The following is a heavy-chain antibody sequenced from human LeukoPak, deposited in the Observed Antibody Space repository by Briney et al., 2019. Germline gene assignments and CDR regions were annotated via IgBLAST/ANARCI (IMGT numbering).Heavy chain of an antibody. CDR2: ISGGGDKT. CDR1: GFTFSNYV. V-gene: IGHV3-23*01. Sequence: PGGSLRLSCAASGFTFSNYVMSWVRQAPGRGLEWVSGISGGGDKTYYADSVKGRFTISRDNSKNTLYLQMNSLRAEDTASYYGAKDLRPLVVLDAFDIWGQGTMVTAS. D-gene: IGHD2-15*01. J-gene: IGHJ3*02. CDR3: AKDLRPLVVLDAFDI.